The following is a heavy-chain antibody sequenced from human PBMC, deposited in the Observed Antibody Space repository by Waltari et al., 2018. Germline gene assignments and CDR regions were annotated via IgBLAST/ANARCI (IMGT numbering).Heavy chain of an antibody. CDR2: ITSSGTI. J-gene: IGHJ4*02. V-gene: IGHV3-48*03. CDR3: ARCTSYRSFDY. CDR1: GFSFSDYE. D-gene: IGHD1-26*01. Sequence: EVQLVESGGASVQPGGSLRLPCVASGFSFSDYEMSWVRQAPGKGLEWVSYITSSGTIDYTVSVRGRFTISRDNAKKTLYLQMNSLRVEDTAVYFCARCTSYRSFDYWGQGTLATVSS.